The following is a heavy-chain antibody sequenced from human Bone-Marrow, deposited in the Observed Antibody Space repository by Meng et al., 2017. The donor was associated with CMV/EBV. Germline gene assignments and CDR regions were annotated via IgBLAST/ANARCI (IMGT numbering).Heavy chain of an antibody. CDR2: IIPILGIA. CDR1: GSTFTSSY. D-gene: IGHD6-13*01. J-gene: IGHJ4*02. Sequence: SVKVSCKASGSTFTSSYIYWVRQAPGQGLEWMGGIIPILGIANYAQKFQGRVTITADKSTSTAYMELSSLRSEDTAVYYCARGHSSSWYQAYDYWGQGTLVTVSS. V-gene: IGHV1-69*10. CDR3: ARGHSSSWYQAYDY.